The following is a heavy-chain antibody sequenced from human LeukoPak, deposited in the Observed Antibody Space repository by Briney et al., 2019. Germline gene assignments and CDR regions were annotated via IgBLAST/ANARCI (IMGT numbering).Heavy chain of an antibody. CDR2: ISSSGTYI. D-gene: IGHD2-21*01. CDR1: GFTFSSYG. CDR3: ARDWVARISDY. V-gene: IGHV3-21*01. Sequence: GGSLRLSCAASGFTFSSYGMNWVRQAPGKGLEWVSSISSSGTYIYYADSMKSRFTLSRDNAKNTLYLQMNSLRAEDTAVYYCARDWVARISDYWGQGTLVTVSS. J-gene: IGHJ4*02.